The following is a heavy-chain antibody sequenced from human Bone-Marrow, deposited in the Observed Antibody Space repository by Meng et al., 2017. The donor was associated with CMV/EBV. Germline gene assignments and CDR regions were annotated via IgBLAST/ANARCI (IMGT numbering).Heavy chain of an antibody. V-gene: IGHV3-21*01. CDR3: ARDLGHGWPSYFDY. Sequence: GESLKISCAASGFTFSSYSMNWVRQAPGKGLEWVSSISSSSSYIYYADSVKGRFTISRDNAKNSLYLQMNSLRAEDTAVYYCARDLGHGWPSYFDYWGQGTRVTVSS. CDR1: GFTFSSYS. D-gene: IGHD6-19*01. J-gene: IGHJ4*02. CDR2: ISSSSSYI.